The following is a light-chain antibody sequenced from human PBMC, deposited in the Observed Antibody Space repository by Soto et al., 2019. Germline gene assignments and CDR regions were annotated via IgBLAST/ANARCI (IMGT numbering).Light chain of an antibody. CDR1: SSDVGAYIY. CDR3: SSYTSSSTLV. V-gene: IGLV2-14*01. Sequence: QSVLTQPASVSGSPGQSITISCTGTSSDVGAYIYVSWYQQYPGEAPKLMIYDVSNRFSGVSNRFSGSKSGKTASLTISGLQAEDEADYYCSSYTSSSTLVFGGGTKLTVL. J-gene: IGLJ2*01. CDR2: DVS.